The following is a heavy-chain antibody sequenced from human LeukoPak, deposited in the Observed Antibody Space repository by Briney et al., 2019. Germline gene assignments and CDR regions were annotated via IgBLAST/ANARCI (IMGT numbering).Heavy chain of an antibody. D-gene: IGHD3-22*01. CDR3: AKGGYSYDSSGHNYFDY. J-gene: IGHJ4*02. CDR2: IRYDGSNK. V-gene: IGHV3-30*02. Sequence: PGGSLRFSCAASGFTFSSYGMHWVRQAPGKGLEWVAFIRYDGSNKYYADSVKGRFTISRDNSKNTLYLQMNSLRAEDAVVYYCAKGGYSYDSSGHNYFDYWGQGTLVTVSS. CDR1: GFTFSSYG.